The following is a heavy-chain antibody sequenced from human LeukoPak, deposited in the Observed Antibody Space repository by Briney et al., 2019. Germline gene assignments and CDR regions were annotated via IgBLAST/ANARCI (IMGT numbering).Heavy chain of an antibody. CDR1: GGSISSSSYY. J-gene: IGHJ6*03. CDR3: AREYPYYYYMDV. V-gene: IGHV4-39*07. CDR2: INHSGST. Sequence: PSETLSLTCTVSGGSISSSSYYWSWIRQPPGKGLEWIGEINHSGSTNYNPSLESRVTISVDTSKNQFSLKLSSVTAADTAVYYCAREYPYYYYMDVWGKGTTVTISS.